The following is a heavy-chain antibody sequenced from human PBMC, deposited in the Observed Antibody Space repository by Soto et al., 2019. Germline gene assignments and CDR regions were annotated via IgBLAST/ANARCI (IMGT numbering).Heavy chain of an antibody. CDR3: AKPDYGDYSTFDY. CDR2: ISGSGGST. CDR1: GFTFSSYA. J-gene: IGHJ4*02. D-gene: IGHD4-17*01. Sequence: WGSLRLSCAASGFTFSSYAMSWVRQAPGKGLEWVSAISGSGGSTYYADSVKGRFTISRDNSKNTLYLQMNSLRAEDTAVYYCAKPDYGDYSTFDYWGQGTLVTVSS. V-gene: IGHV3-23*01.